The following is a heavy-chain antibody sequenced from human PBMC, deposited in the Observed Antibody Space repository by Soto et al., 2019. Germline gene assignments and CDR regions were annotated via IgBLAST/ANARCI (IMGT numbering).Heavy chain of an antibody. V-gene: IGHV4-31*03. CDR1: GGSISSGGYY. CDR3: ARLTVTRRYFDY. Sequence: PSETLSLTCTVSGGSISSGGYYWSWIRQHPGKGLEWIGYIYYSGSTYYNPSLKSRVTISVDTSKNQFSLKLSSVTAADTAVYYCARLTVTRRYFDYWGQGTLVTVSS. J-gene: IGHJ4*02. D-gene: IGHD4-17*01. CDR2: IYYSGST.